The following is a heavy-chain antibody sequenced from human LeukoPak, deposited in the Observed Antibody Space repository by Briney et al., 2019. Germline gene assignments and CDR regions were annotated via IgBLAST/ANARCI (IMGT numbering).Heavy chain of an antibody. V-gene: IGHV4-39*01. CDR2: IYYTGTT. J-gene: IGHJ4*02. CDR3: ARRAVVPAAVSHFDN. D-gene: IGHD2-2*01. CDR1: RGSITNSSCY. Sequence: PSETLSLTCAVSRGSITNSSCYWGWIRQPPGKGLEWIGGIYYTGTTYYSPSLNSRITISMDTSKKQFSLRLASVTAADTAVYYCARRAVVPAAVSHFDNWGQGTLVTVSS.